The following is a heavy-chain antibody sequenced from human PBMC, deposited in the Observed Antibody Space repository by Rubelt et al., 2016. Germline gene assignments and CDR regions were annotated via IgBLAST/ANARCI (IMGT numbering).Heavy chain of an antibody. D-gene: IGHD3-10*01. CDR3: ARVERAGLLWDV. J-gene: IGHJ6*02. Sequence: QLHLHESGPGQVRPSETLSLTCTVSGDPINTNHYYWGWIRQPPGKGLQWIGSLFSGSTYYNPSLKSRVTISIDTSKNQFPLRLGSVTAADTAVYFCARVERAGLLWDVWGQGTAVTVSS. V-gene: IGHV4-39*07. CDR2: LFSGST. CDR1: GDPINTNHYY.